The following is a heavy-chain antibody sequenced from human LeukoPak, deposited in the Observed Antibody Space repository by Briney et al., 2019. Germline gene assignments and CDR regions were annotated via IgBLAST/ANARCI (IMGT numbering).Heavy chain of an antibody. CDR3: ARDSWSDLDAYYYGSGETQKNWFDP. D-gene: IGHD3-10*01. V-gene: IGHV3-23*01. CDR1: GFTFSSYG. J-gene: IGHJ5*02. CDR2: ISGSGGST. Sequence: PGGSLRLSCTASGFTFSSYGMSWVRQAPGKGLEWVSAISGSGGSTYYADSVKGRFTISRDNSKNTLYLQMNSLRAEDTAVYYCARDSWSDLDAYYYGSGETQKNWFDPWGQGTLVTVSS.